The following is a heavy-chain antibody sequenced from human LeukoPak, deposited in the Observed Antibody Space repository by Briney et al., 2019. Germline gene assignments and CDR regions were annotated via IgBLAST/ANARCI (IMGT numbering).Heavy chain of an antibody. J-gene: IGHJ3*02. V-gene: IGHV3-7*01. CDR1: GFTFSSYW. CDR3: ARDLPWYSGSYQAAFDI. Sequence: PGXSLRLSCAASGFTFSSYWMSWVRQAPGKGLEWVANIKQEGSEKYYGDSVKGRFTISRDNAKNSVYLQMNSLRAEDTAVYYCARDLPWYSGSYQAAFDIWGQGTMVTVSS. D-gene: IGHD1-26*01. CDR2: IKQEGSEK.